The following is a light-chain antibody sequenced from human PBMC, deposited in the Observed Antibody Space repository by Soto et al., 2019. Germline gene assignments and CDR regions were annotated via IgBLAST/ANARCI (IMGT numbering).Light chain of an antibody. CDR1: QNIYSN. Sequence: EIVMTQFPPTLSVSPGERATLSCRASQNIYSNVAWYQQKPGQAPSLLIFGASTRAAGIPARFSGSGSGTDFTLTISSLQSEDFAVYYCHQYDNWPKTFGQGTKVELK. CDR2: GAS. V-gene: IGKV3-15*01. J-gene: IGKJ1*01. CDR3: HQYDNWPKT.